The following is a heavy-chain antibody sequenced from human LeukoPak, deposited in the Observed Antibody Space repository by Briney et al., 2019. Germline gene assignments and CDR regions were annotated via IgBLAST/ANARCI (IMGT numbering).Heavy chain of an antibody. CDR1: GFSISNIY. V-gene: IGHV3-66*01. Sequence: TGGSLRLSCEVSGFSISNIYMSWLRQAPGKGLECVSVTYSSGGIYYADSAKGRFTISRDNARNTVYLKMNSLRGEDTAVYYCAANHPFDPWGQGTLVTVSS. J-gene: IGHJ5*02. D-gene: IGHD1-14*01. CDR2: TYSSGGI. CDR3: AANHPFDP.